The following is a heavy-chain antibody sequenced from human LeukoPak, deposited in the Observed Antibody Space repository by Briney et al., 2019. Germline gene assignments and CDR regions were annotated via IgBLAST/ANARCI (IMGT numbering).Heavy chain of an antibody. CDR3: AREVAVAGTWAY. D-gene: IGHD6-19*01. J-gene: IGHJ4*02. CDR1: GYTFTSYA. V-gene: IGHV7-4-1*02. Sequence: ASVKLSCKASGYTFTSYAMNWVRQPHGQGLEWTGLINTNTGNPTYAQGFTGRFVFSVDTSVSTEYLQISSLKAEDTAVYYCAREVAVAGTWAYWGQGTLVTVSS. CDR2: INTNTGNP.